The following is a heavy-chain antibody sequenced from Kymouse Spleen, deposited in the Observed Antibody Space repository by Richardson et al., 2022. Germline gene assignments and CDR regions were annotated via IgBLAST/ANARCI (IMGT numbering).Heavy chain of an antibody. CDR2: IKQDGSEK. CDR1: GFTFSSYW. Sequence: EVQLVESGGGLVQPGGSLRLSCAASGFTFSSYWMSWVRQAPGKGLEWVANIKQDGSEKYYVDSVKGRFTISRDNAKNSLYLQMNSLRAEDTAVYYCARYYYGSGSYYNDWFDPWGQGTLVTVSS. J-gene: IGHJ5*02. D-gene: IGHD3-10*01. CDR3: ARYYYGSGSYYNDWFDP. V-gene: IGHV3-7*01.